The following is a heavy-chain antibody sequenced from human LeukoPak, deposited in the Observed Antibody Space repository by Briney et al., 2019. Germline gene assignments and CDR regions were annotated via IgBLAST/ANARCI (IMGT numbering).Heavy chain of an antibody. Sequence: SETLSLTCAVYGGSFRGYYWSWLRQPPGKGLEWVGEIHHSGSTNYNPSLKTRVTISVDTSKNQSSLKLSSVTAADTAVYYCARNRYCSTTSCYRGRGWFDPWGQGTLVTVSS. D-gene: IGHD2-2*01. CDR1: GGSFRGYY. J-gene: IGHJ5*02. CDR3: ARNRYCSTTSCYRGRGWFDP. V-gene: IGHV4-34*01. CDR2: IHHSGST.